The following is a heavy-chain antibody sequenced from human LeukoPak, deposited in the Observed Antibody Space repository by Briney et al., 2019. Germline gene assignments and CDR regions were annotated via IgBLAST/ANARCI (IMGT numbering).Heavy chain of an antibody. D-gene: IGHD1-26*01. Sequence: SETLSLTCTVSGGSISSYYWSWIRQPPGKGLEWIGYIYYSGSTNYNPSLKSRVTISVDTSKNQFSLKLSSVTAADTAVYYCARATDREPLDYWGQGTLVTASS. V-gene: IGHV4-59*01. CDR2: IYYSGST. CDR3: ARATDREPLDY. J-gene: IGHJ4*02. CDR1: GGSISSYY.